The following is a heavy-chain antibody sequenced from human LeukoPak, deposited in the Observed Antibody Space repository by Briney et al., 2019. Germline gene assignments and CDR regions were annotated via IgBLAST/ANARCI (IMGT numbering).Heavy chain of an antibody. D-gene: IGHD4/OR15-4a*01. Sequence: SVKVSCKASGGTFSSYAISWVRQAPGQGLEWMGGIIPIFGTANYAQKFQGRVTITADESTSTAYMELSSLRSEDTAVYYCARVPDYPYWFDPWGQGTLVTVSS. J-gene: IGHJ5*02. V-gene: IGHV1-69*01. CDR3: ARVPDYPYWFDP. CDR1: GGTFSSYA. CDR2: IIPIFGTA.